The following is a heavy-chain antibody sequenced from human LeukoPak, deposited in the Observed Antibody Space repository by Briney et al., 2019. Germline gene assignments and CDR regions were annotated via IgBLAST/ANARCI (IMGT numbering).Heavy chain of an antibody. CDR3: AKASSGWYGGAFDI. CDR1: GITLSNYG. J-gene: IGHJ3*02. Sequence: GGSLRLSCAVSGITLSNYGMSWVRQAPGKGLEWVAGISDSGGRTNYADSVKGRFTISRDNSKNTLYLQMNSLRAEDTAVYYCAKASSGWYGGAFDIWGQGTMVTVSS. V-gene: IGHV3-23*01. D-gene: IGHD6-19*01. CDR2: ISDSGGRT.